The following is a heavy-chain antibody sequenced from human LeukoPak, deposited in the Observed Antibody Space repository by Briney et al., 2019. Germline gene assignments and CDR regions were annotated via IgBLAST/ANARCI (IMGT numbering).Heavy chain of an antibody. CDR1: GGSVSSYY. CDR3: ARGIAARYWYFDL. Sequence: SETLSLTCIVSGGSVSSYYWSWIRQPPGKGLEWIGYIYYSGSTNYNPSLKSRVTISVDTSKNQFSLKLSPVTAADTAVYYCARGIAARYWYFDLWGRGTLVTVSS. V-gene: IGHV4-59*02. J-gene: IGHJ2*01. CDR2: IYYSGST. D-gene: IGHD6-13*01.